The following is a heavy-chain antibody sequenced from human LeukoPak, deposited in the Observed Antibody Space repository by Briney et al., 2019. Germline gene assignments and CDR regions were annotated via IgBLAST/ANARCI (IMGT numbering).Heavy chain of an antibody. CDR2: GIPIFSRA. V-gene: IGHV1-69*13. J-gene: IGHJ3*02. CDR1: GTTFGFSA. CDR3: ARVGPPRRDHYYPSSGDYLPIFEI. Sequence: ASVKVSCKVSGTTFGFSAISWVRQAPGQGLEWMGGGIPIFSRADYAQRFQDRITITWDESTGTDYMELRSLTFDDTAVYYCARVGPPRRDHYYPSSGDYLPIFEIWGHGTMVTVSS. D-gene: IGHD3-22*01.